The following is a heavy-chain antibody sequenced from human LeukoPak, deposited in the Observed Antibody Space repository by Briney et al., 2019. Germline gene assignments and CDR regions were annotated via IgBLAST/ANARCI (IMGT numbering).Heavy chain of an antibody. CDR2: IYYSGST. CDR3: ARGTRSSWNVPFDH. J-gene: IGHJ4*02. Sequence: SETLSLTCTVAGGSISIYYWSWIRQPPGKGLEWIGYIYYSGSTNYNPSLKSRVTISVDTSKNQFSLRLNSVTAADTAVYYCARGTRSSWNVPFDHWGQGTLVTVSS. V-gene: IGHV4-59*01. D-gene: IGHD6-13*01. CDR1: GGSISIYY.